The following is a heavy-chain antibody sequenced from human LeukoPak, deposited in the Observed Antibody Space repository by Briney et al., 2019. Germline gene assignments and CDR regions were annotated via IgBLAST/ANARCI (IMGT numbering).Heavy chain of an antibody. D-gene: IGHD1-26*01. Sequence: PSETLSLTCTVSGGSISSYYWSWIRQPPGKGLEWIGYIYYSGSTNYNPSLKSRVTISVDTSKNQFSLKLSSVTAADTAVYYCARYYDRRELPRSGWWDYWGQGTLVTVSS. J-gene: IGHJ4*02. CDR2: IYYSGST. CDR3: ARYYDRRELPRSGWWDY. CDR1: GGSISSYY. V-gene: IGHV4-59*08.